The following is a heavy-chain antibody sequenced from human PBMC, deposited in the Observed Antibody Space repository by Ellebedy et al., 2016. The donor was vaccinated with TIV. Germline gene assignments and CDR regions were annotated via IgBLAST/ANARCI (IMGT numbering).Heavy chain of an antibody. CDR1: GFPLSSHW. Sequence: LSLTCAASGFPLSSHWIHWVRHAPGKGLVWVLRINMDGSTTTNADSVKGRFTISRDTAKNTLYLHMNSLRAEDTDVYYCARGKWLGVWGQGTTVTVSS. V-gene: IGHV3-74*01. CDR2: INMDGSTT. J-gene: IGHJ6*02. CDR3: ARGKWLGV. D-gene: IGHD5-12*01.